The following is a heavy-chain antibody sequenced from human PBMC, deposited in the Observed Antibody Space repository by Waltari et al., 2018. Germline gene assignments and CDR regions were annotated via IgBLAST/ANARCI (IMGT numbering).Heavy chain of an antibody. CDR3: AKASNIPQWRNSGVDP. D-gene: IGHD6-19*01. CDR2: ISGRGGST. J-gene: IGHJ5*02. Sequence: EVQLLESGGGLVQPGGSLRLSCAASGFPFSSYAMRWVRQAPGKGLEWVSAISGRGGSTYYADSVNGRFTISRDNSKNTLYLQMNSLRAEDTAVYYCAKASNIPQWRNSGVDPWGQGTLVTVSS. CDR1: GFPFSSYA. V-gene: IGHV3-23*01.